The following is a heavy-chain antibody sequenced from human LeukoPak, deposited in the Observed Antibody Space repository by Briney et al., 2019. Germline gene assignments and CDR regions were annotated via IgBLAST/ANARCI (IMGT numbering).Heavy chain of an antibody. CDR1: GFTFDDYA. Sequence: GGSLRLSCAASGFTFDDYAMHWVRQAPGKGLEWVSLISGDGGSTYYADSVKGRFTISRDNSKNSLYLQMNSLRTEDTALYYCAKGILAAAAGNYYYYGMDVWGKGTTVTVSS. V-gene: IGHV3-43*02. D-gene: IGHD6-13*01. CDR2: ISGDGGST. CDR3: AKGILAAAAGNYYYYGMDV. J-gene: IGHJ6*04.